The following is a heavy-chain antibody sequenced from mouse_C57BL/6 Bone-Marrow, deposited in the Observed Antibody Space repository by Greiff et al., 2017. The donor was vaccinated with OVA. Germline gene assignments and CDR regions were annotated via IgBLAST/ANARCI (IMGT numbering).Heavy chain of an antibody. D-gene: IGHD2-4*01. CDR1: GFNIKDDY. CDR2: IDPENGDT. V-gene: IGHV14-4*01. J-gene: IGHJ3*01. CDR3: TSYDYDGALFAY. Sequence: EVQLQQSGAELVRPGASVKLSCTASGFNIKDDYMHWVKQRPEQGLEWIGWIDPENGDTEYASKFQGKATITADTSSNTAYLQLSSLTSEDTAVYYCTSYDYDGALFAYWGQGTLVTVSA.